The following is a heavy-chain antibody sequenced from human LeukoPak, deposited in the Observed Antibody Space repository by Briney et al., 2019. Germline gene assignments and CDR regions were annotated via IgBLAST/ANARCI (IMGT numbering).Heavy chain of an antibody. D-gene: IGHD3-22*01. CDR3: AKDPYDSSGYYYPYYFDY. J-gene: IGHJ4*02. V-gene: IGHV3-30*02. CDR2: IRYDGSNT. CDR1: GFTFNNYG. Sequence: GGSLRLSCAASGFTFNNYGMHWVRRAPGKGLEWLAFIRYDGSNTYYADSVKGRFTASRDDSKNTLYLQMNSLRAEDTAVYYCAKDPYDSSGYYYPYYFDYWGQGTLVTVSS.